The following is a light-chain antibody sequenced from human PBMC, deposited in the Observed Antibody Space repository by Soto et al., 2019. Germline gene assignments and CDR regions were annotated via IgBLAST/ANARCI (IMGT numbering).Light chain of an antibody. Sequence: QSALTQPRSVSGSPGQSVTISCTGTSSDVGGYNYVSWYQQHPGKAPKLMIYDVSKRPSGVPDRFSGSKSGNTASLTISGLQAEDEADYYCCSYAGSYKAVFVGGTQLTVL. CDR1: SSDVGGYNY. J-gene: IGLJ7*01. V-gene: IGLV2-11*01. CDR2: DVS. CDR3: CSYAGSYKAV.